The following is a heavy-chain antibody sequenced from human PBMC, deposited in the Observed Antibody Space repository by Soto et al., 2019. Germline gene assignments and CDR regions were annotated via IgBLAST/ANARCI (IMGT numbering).Heavy chain of an antibody. CDR1: GGSINSYC. CDR2: IFDSGNA. D-gene: IGHD1-1*01. J-gene: IGHJ4*02. CDR3: ARHRRTPLDKFSFEN. Sequence: PSETLSLTCTVSGGSINSYCWSWIRQPPGKGLEWIAYIFDSGNANYNPSLKSRVTISVDTSKNQFSLKLTSVTAADTAVYYCARHRRTPLDKFSFENWGQGALVNVSS. V-gene: IGHV4-59*08.